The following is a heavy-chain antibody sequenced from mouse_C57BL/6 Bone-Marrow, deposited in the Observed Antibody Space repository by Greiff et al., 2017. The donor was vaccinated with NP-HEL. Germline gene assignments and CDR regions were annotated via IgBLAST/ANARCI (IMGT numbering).Heavy chain of an antibody. V-gene: IGHV1-69*01. Sequence: VQLQQPGAELVMPGASVKLSCKASGYTFTSYWMHWVKQRPGQGLEWIGEIDPSDSYTNYNQKFKGKSTLTVDKSSSTAYMQLSSLTSEDSAVYYCARLYGGYVDVWGTGTTVTVSS. J-gene: IGHJ1*03. CDR2: IDPSDSYT. D-gene: IGHD1-1*02. CDR3: ARLYGGYVDV. CDR1: GYTFTSYW.